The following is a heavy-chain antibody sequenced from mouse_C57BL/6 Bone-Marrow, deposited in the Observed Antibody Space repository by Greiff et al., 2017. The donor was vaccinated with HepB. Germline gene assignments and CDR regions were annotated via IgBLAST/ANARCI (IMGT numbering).Heavy chain of an antibody. J-gene: IGHJ2*01. Sequence: VQLKQSGAELVRPGASVKLSCTASGFNIKDDYMHWVKQRPEQGLEWIGWIDPENGDTEYASKFQGKATITADTSSNTAYLQLRSLTSKDTAVYYCTTRTFDYWGQGTTLTVSS. CDR2: IDPENGDT. V-gene: IGHV14-4*01. CDR1: GFNIKDDY. CDR3: TTRTFDY.